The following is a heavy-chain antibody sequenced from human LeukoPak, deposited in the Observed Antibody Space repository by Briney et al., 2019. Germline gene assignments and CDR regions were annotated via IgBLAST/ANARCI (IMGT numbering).Heavy chain of an antibody. Sequence: SETLSLTCTVSGGFISSGSYYWSWIRQPAGKGLEWIGRIYTSGSTNYNPSLKSRVTISVDTSKNQFSLKLSSVTAADTAVYYCASLKAYGMATIKDAFDIWGQGTMVTVSS. CDR2: IYTSGST. J-gene: IGHJ3*02. CDR3: ASLKAYGMATIKDAFDI. CDR1: GGFISSGSYY. V-gene: IGHV4-61*02. D-gene: IGHD5-24*01.